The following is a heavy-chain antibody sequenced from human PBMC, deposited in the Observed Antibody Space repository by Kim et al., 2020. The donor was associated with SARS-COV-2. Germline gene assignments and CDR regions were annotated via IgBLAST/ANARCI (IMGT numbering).Heavy chain of an antibody. Sequence: GGSLRLSCAASRFTFSNYTMHWVRQAPGKGLEWVAVTSYDGTSRYYADSVKGRFTISRDNSKNSLYLRMNSLKTDDTAVYYCARGDGDIVMLPSATPFDYWGQGTLVTVSS. CDR1: RFTFSNYT. J-gene: IGHJ4*02. CDR2: TSYDGTSR. D-gene: IGHD2-2*02. V-gene: IGHV3-30*04. CDR3: ARGDGDIVMLPSATPFDY.